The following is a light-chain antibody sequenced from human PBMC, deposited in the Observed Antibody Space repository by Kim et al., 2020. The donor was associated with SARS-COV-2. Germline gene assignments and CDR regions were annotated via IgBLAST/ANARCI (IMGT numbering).Light chain of an antibody. CDR1: QSMSTY. Sequence: SASVGDRVTISCRASQSMSTYLNWYQQKPGKAPTLLIYEASTVQGGVTTRFRGSGSGTDFTLTISSLQPEDLATYYCQHSCNRPNTFGQGTKLEI. CDR2: EAS. J-gene: IGKJ2*01. CDR3: QHSCNRPNT. V-gene: IGKV1-39*01.